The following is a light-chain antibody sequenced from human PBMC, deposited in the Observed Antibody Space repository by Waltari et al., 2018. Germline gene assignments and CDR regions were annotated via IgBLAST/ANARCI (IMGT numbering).Light chain of an antibody. Sequence: VLTQSPGTLSLSPGERATLSCRASESVRRALAWYQQRPGQAPRLLIYDASSRATGIPDRFSGSGSGTDFSLTISRLEPEDFALYYCQHYRSLPVTFGQGTKVEIK. CDR1: ESVRRA. CDR2: DAS. J-gene: IGKJ1*01. V-gene: IGKV3-20*01. CDR3: QHYRSLPVT.